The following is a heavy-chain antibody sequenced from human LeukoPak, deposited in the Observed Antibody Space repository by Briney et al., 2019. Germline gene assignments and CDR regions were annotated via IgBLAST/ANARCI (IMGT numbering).Heavy chain of an antibody. CDR3: ARGLDDYGDRGSAFDI. CDR2: IIPIFGTA. Sequence: SVKVSCKASGYTFTSYAISWVRQAPGQGLEWMGGIIPIFGTANYAQKFQGRVTITADKSTSTAYMELSSLRSEDTAVYYCARGLDDYGDRGSAFDIWGQGTMVTVSS. J-gene: IGHJ3*02. D-gene: IGHD4-17*01. V-gene: IGHV1-69*06. CDR1: GYTFTSYA.